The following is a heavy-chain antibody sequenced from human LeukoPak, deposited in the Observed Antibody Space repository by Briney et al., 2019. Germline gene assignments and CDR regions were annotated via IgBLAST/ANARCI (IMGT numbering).Heavy chain of an antibody. CDR1: GYTFTDYY. Sequence: ATVKISCKVSGYTFTDYYMHWVQQAPGKGLEWMGLVDPEDGETIYAEKFQGRVTITADTSTDTAYMELGSRRSEDTAVYYCATVNPIKYCSSTSCSDWGQGTLVTVSS. CDR3: ATVNPIKYCSSTSCSD. CDR2: VDPEDGET. V-gene: IGHV1-69-2*01. J-gene: IGHJ4*02. D-gene: IGHD2-2*01.